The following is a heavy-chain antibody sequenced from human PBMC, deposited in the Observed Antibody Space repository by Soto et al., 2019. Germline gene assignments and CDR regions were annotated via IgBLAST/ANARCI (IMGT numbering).Heavy chain of an antibody. Sequence: QVQLVESGGALVKPGGSLRLSSAALGFYFGDLYISWFRKAPGKGLEWVSFISATGETTYYADSVKGRFTISRDNAQKSLDLQMNSLRDEDTAIYYCASQLQVSTRKNYFHFWGQGTLVTVSS. CDR1: GFYFGDLY. J-gene: IGHJ4*02. CDR3: ASQLQVSTRKNYFHF. D-gene: IGHD1-7*01. CDR2: ISATGETT. V-gene: IGHV3-11*01.